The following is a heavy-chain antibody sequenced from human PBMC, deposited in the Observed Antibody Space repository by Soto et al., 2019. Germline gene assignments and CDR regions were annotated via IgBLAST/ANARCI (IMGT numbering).Heavy chain of an antibody. CDR1: GYTFTSSG. J-gene: IGHJ3*02. CDR3: ARETMISAHAFDI. Sequence: ASAEVCCKSSGYTFTSSGITWVRQAPGQGLELMGWISAYNGNTNYAQNVQCRITMTTDTSTSTAYMELRSLRSDDTAVYYCARETMISAHAFDIWGQGTMVTVSS. CDR2: ISAYNGNT. D-gene: IGHD3-16*01. V-gene: IGHV1-18*01.